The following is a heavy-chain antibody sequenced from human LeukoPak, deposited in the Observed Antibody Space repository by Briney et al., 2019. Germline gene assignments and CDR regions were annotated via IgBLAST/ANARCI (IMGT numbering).Heavy chain of an antibody. CDR1: GFTFSSYS. Sequence: GGSLRLSCAASGFTFSSYSMNWVRQAPGKGLEWVSYISSNSSTIYYADSVKGRFTISRDNAKNSLYLQMNSLRAEDTAVYYCARLRGQSGNIAAAIYYFDYWGQGTLVTVSS. CDR2: ISSNSSTI. V-gene: IGHV3-48*04. CDR3: ARLRGQSGNIAAAIYYFDY. D-gene: IGHD6-13*01. J-gene: IGHJ4*02.